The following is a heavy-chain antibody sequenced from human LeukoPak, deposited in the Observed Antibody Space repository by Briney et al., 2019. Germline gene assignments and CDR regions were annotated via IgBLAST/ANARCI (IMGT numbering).Heavy chain of an antibody. Sequence: GGSLRLSCAASGLTVSSNYMNWVRQAPGKGLEWVSVIYSGGGTYYADSVKGRFTISRDNSRNTLYLQMNSLRAEDTAVYYCARAIPVNWYFDLWGRGTLVTVSS. D-gene: IGHD2-2*02. CDR2: IYSGGGT. V-gene: IGHV3-66*01. CDR3: ARAIPVNWYFDL. J-gene: IGHJ2*01. CDR1: GLTVSSNY.